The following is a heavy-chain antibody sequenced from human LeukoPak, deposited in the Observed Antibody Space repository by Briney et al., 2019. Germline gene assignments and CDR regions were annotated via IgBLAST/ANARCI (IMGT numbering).Heavy chain of an antibody. CDR1: GYTFTSYD. J-gene: IGHJ6*02. CDR3: ARDRVYYDFWSGFTLNYYYYGMDV. Sequence: APVKVSCKASGYTFTSYDINWVRQATGQGLEWMGWMNPNSGNTGYAQKFQGRVTMTRNTSISTAYMELSSLRSEDTAVYYCARDRVYYDFWSGFTLNYYYYGMDVWGQGTTVTVSS. D-gene: IGHD3-3*01. V-gene: IGHV1-8*01. CDR2: MNPNSGNT.